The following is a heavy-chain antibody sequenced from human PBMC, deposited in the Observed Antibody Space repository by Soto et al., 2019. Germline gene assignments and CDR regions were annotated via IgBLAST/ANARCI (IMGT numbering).Heavy chain of an antibody. J-gene: IGHJ6*02. CDR1: GFTFSSYC. V-gene: IGHV3-74*01. D-gene: IGHD3-10*01. CDR2: ISNDGSST. Sequence: EVQLVESGGGLVQPGGSLRLSCAASGFTFSSYCMHWVRQAPGKGLVWVSRISNDGSSTSYADSVKGRFTISRDNAKNTLYLQMNSLRAEDTAVYYCTRSDYYGSGSYIYYYGMDVWGQGTTVTVSS. CDR3: TRSDYYGSGSYIYYYGMDV.